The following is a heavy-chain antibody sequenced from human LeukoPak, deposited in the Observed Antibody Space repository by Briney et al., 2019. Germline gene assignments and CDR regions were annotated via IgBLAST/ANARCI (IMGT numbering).Heavy chain of an antibody. J-gene: IGHJ4*02. D-gene: IGHD4-17*01. CDR2: ITGSSETI. CDR3: ARDSDGDPSFDY. Sequence: GGALRLSCAASGFTSSSSDMNWVRRTPGKGLSWISYITGSSETIFYADSVKGRFTISRDNAKNSLFLQMNSLRDEDAAVYYCARDSDGDPSFDYWGQGSLVSVSS. CDR1: GFTSSSSD. V-gene: IGHV3-48*02.